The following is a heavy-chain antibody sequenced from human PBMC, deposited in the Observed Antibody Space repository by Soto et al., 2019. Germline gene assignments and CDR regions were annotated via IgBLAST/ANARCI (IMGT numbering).Heavy chain of an antibody. CDR3: TRGGDPYKTGH. Sequence: SESLALTCTVPGGSVTIGTYYWSWIRQPPGKGLEWIGFIHYSGSTNYNPSLKGRVTMSVDTSKNQFSLKLTSVNTADTAIYYCTRGGDPYKTGHWGQGTLVTVSS. V-gene: IGHV4-61*01. J-gene: IGHJ4*02. CDR1: GGSVTIGTYY. D-gene: IGHD2-21*01. CDR2: IHYSGST.